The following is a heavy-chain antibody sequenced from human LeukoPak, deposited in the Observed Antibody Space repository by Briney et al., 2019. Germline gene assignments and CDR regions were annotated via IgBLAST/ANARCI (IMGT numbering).Heavy chain of an antibody. CDR2: ISSSSSYI. Sequence: GGSLRLSCAASGFTFSSYSMNWVRQAPGKGLEWVSSISSSSSYIYYADSVKGRFTISRDNAKNSLYLQMNSLRAEDAALYFCARDPYSGSYGPYYYYYMDVWGKGTTVTISS. CDR1: GFTFSSYS. J-gene: IGHJ6*03. CDR3: ARDPYSGSYGPYYYYYMDV. D-gene: IGHD1-26*01. V-gene: IGHV3-21*01.